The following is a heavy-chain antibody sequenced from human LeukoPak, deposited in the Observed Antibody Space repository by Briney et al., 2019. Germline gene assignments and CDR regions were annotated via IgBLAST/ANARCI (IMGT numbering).Heavy chain of an antibody. Sequence: PSQTLSLTCTVSGDSISSGSYYWSWIRQPPGKGLEWIGEINHSGSTNYNPSLKSRVTISVDTSKNQFSLKLSSVTAADTAVYYCARHPPRCSGGSCYSNWFDPWGQGTLVTVSS. J-gene: IGHJ5*02. CDR3: ARHPPRCSGGSCYSNWFDP. CDR1: GDSISSGSYY. D-gene: IGHD2-15*01. V-gene: IGHV4-39*01. CDR2: INHSGST.